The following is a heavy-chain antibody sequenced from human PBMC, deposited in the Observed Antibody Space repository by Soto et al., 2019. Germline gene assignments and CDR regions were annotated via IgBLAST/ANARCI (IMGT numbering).Heavy chain of an antibody. V-gene: IGHV1-18*04. D-gene: IGHD5-18*01. CDR1: GYTFTSYG. CDR3: ASLRLDTAMVDYYYYGMDV. Sequence: ASVKVSCKASGYTFTSYGISWVRQAPGQGLEWMGWISAYNGNTNYAQKLQGRVTMTTDTSTSTAYMELRSLRSDDTAVYYCASLRLDTAMVDYYYYGMDVWGQGTTVPVSS. CDR2: ISAYNGNT. J-gene: IGHJ6*02.